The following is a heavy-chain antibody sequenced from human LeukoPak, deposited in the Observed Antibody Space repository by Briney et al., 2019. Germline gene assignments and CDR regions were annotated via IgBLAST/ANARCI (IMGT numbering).Heavy chain of an antibody. CDR2: IYYSGST. Sequence: SETLSLTCTVSGGSISSYYWSWIRQPPGKGLEWIGYIYYSGSTNYNPSLKSRVTISVDTSKNQFSLKLSSVTAADTAVYYCARGVKGGIVVVPALYYFDYWGQGTLVTVSS. J-gene: IGHJ4*02. D-gene: IGHD2-2*01. V-gene: IGHV4-59*01. CDR3: ARGVKGGIVVVPALYYFDY. CDR1: GGSISSYY.